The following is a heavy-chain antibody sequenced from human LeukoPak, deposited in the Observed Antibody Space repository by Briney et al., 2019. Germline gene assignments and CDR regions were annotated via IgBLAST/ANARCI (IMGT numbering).Heavy chain of an antibody. CDR1: GASISSDDYY. J-gene: IGHJ5*02. D-gene: IGHD3-3*01. CDR3: AREGRDFWSGSRGWFDP. CDR2: THYSGSS. Sequence: SQTLSLTCTVSGASISSDDYYWSWIRQPPGKGLKWIAYTHYSGSSFYNPSLKSRITISVDTYKNQFSLRLSSVTAADTAVYYCAREGRDFWSGSRGWFDPWGQGTLVTVSS. V-gene: IGHV4-30-4*01.